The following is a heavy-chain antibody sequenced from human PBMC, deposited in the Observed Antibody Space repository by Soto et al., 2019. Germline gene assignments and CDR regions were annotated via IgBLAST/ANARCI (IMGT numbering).Heavy chain of an antibody. CDR2: INHSGST. CDR1: GGSFSGYY. D-gene: IGHD2-8*01. J-gene: IGHJ5*02. Sequence: ASETLSLTCAVYGGSFSGYYWSWIRQPPGKGLEWIGEINHSGSTNYNPSLKSRVTISVDTSKNQFSLKLSSVTAADTAVYYCARAGCTNGVCYPNWFDPWGQGTLVTVSS. CDR3: ARAGCTNGVCYPNWFDP. V-gene: IGHV4-34*01.